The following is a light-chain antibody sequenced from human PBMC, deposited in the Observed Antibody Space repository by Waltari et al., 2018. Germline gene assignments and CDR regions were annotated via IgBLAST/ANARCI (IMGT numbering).Light chain of an antibody. Sequence: EIVLTQSPAPLSLSRGETATLSCTASQSVGTYLAWYQQKPGQAPRLLIYDASNRATGIPDRFRGSGSGTDFTLTISSLEPEDFALYYCQQRSSWTPHAFGQGARLEIK. CDR1: QSVGTY. J-gene: IGKJ2*01. V-gene: IGKV3-11*01. CDR3: QQRSSWTPHA. CDR2: DAS.